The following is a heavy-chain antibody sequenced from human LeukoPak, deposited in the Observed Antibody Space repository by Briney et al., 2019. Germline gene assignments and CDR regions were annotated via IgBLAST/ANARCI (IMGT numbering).Heavy chain of an antibody. V-gene: IGHV1-69*13. CDR3: AREWWEPPYYYYGLDV. Sequence: EASVNVSCKASGGTFSSYAISWVRQAPGQGLEWMGGIIPFFGTANYAQKFQGRVTIIADESTSTAYMELSSLRSEDTAIYYCAREWWEPPYYYYGLDVWGQGTTVTVSS. CDR2: IIPFFGTA. D-gene: IGHD2-15*01. J-gene: IGHJ6*02. CDR1: GGTFSSYA.